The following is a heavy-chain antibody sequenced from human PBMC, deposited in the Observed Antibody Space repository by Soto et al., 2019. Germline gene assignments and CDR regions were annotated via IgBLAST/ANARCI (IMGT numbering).Heavy chain of an antibody. CDR1: GYTFTSYY. CDR3: ASSGAGTYDAFDI. Sequence: ASVKVSCKASGYTFTSYYMHWVRQAPGQGLEWMGIINPSGGSTSYAQKFQGRVTMTRDTSTSTVYMELSSLRSEDTAVYYCASSGAGTYDAFDIWGQGTMVTVSS. D-gene: IGHD6-13*01. V-gene: IGHV1-46*03. J-gene: IGHJ3*02. CDR2: INPSGGST.